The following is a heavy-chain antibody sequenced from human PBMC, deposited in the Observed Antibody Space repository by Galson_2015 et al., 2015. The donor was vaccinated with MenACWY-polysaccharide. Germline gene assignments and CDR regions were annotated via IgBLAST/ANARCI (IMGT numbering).Heavy chain of an antibody. CDR3: ARAIGDLIY. D-gene: IGHD4-17*01. CDR1: GYTFTNYD. CDR2: INPNGGNT. V-gene: IGHV1-8*01. J-gene: IGHJ4*02. Sequence: SVKVSCKASGYTFTNYDIHWVRQAPGQGLEWMALINPNGGNTGYAQKFHGRVTLTKDTSINTAYMELSSLRSEDTAMYYCARAIGDLIYGAQGTRVPASS.